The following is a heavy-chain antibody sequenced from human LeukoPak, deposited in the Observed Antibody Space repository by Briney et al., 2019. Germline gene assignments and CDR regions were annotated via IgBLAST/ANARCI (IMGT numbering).Heavy chain of an antibody. V-gene: IGHV5-51*01. CDR1: GYSFTSYW. CDR3: AGLCSSGYLSRDDAFDI. D-gene: IGHD3-22*01. Sequence: GESLKISCKGSGYSFTSYWIGWVRQMPGKGLEWMGIIYPGDSDTRYSPSFQGQVTISADKSISTAYLQWSSLKASDTAMYYCAGLCSSGYLSRDDAFDIWGQGTMVTVSS. J-gene: IGHJ3*02. CDR2: IYPGDSDT.